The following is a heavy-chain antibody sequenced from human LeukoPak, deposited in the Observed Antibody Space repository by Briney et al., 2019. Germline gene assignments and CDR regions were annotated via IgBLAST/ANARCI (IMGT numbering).Heavy chain of an antibody. CDR3: ARPYYYGSGSYVG. V-gene: IGHV4-34*01. Sequence: PSETLSLTCAVYGGSFSGYYWSWIRQPPGKGLEWIGEINHSGSTNYNPSLKSRVTISVDTSKNQFSPKLSSVTAADTAVYYCARPYYYGSGSYVGWGQGTLVTVSS. CDR2: INHSGST. J-gene: IGHJ4*02. CDR1: GGSFSGYY. D-gene: IGHD3-10*01.